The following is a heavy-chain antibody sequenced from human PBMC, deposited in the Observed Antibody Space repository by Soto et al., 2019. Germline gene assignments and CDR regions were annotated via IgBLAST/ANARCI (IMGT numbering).Heavy chain of an antibody. D-gene: IGHD2-8*01. CDR3: ARGDIVLMVYATYGMDV. Sequence: ASVKVSCKASGYTFTSYYMHWVRQAPGQGLEWMGIINPSGGSTSYAQKFQGRVTMTRDTSTSTVYMELSSLRSEDTAVYYCARGDIVLMVYATYGMDVWGQGTTVTV. V-gene: IGHV1-46*01. J-gene: IGHJ6*02. CDR2: INPSGGST. CDR1: GYTFTSYY.